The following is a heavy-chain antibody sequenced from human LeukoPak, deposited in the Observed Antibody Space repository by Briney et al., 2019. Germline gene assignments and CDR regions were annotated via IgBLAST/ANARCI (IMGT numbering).Heavy chain of an antibody. CDR1: GFSINFYD. V-gene: IGHV3-33*06. Sequence: GGSLRLSCAASGFSINFYDMHWVRQAPGQGLEWVAHIWYDGTNEYYPDSVKGRFTISRDNSKNTLYLQIRSLRVEDTAVYYCAKDFRGASSGWTYAFDPWGQGTLVTVSS. J-gene: IGHJ5*02. CDR3: AKDFRGASSGWTYAFDP. CDR2: IWYDGTNE. D-gene: IGHD6-19*01.